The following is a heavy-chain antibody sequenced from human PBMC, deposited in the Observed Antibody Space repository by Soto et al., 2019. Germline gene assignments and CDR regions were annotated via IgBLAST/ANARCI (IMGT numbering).Heavy chain of an antibody. V-gene: IGHV3-13*01. D-gene: IGHD1-1*01. J-gene: IGHJ3*02. CDR1: GFTFSSYD. CDR2: IGTAGDT. CDR3: ARGPGGTLAFDI. Sequence: GGSLRLSCAASGFTFSSYDMHRVRQATGKGLEWVSAIGTAGDTYYPGSVKGRFTISRENAKNSLYLQMNSLRAGDTAVYYCARGPGGTLAFDIWGQGTMVTVSS.